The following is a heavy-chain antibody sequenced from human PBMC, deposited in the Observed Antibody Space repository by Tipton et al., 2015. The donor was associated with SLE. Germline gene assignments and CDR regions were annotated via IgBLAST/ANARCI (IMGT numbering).Heavy chain of an antibody. CDR1: GFTFSGSA. D-gene: IGHD1-26*01. CDR3: AKVDGS. CDR2: IKQDGSEK. V-gene: IGHV3-7*01. Sequence: SLRLSCAASGFTFSGSAMHWVRQAPGKGLEWVANIKQDGSEKYYVDSVKGRFTISRDNAKNSLYLQMNSLRAEDTAVYYCAKVDGSWGQGTLVTVSS. J-gene: IGHJ4*02.